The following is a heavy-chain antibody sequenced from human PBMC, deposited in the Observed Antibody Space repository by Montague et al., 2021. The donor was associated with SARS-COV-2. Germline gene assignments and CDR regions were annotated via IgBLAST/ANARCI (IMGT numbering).Heavy chain of an antibody. CDR2: TYYRSKWYN. Sequence: CAISGDSVSSNIATWNWIRQSPSRGLEWLGRTYYRSKWYNDYAVSVKSRVIINPDTSNNRISLQLNSVTPEDTALYYCATAYCGGDCYFYWYFDLWGRGTLVTVSS. CDR3: ATAYCGGDCYFYWYFDL. D-gene: IGHD2-21*02. J-gene: IGHJ2*01. CDR1: GDSVSSNIAT. V-gene: IGHV6-1*01.